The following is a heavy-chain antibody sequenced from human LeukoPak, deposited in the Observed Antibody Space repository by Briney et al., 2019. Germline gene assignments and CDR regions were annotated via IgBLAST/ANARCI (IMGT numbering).Heavy chain of an antibody. J-gene: IGHJ4*02. CDR1: GFTFSSYD. CDR3: ARSPDSSGIWDYFDY. V-gene: IGHV3-13*01. D-gene: IGHD3-22*01. CDR2: IGTAGDT. Sequence: GGSLRLSCAASGFTFSSYDMHWVRQATGKGLEWVSAIGTAGDTYYPGSVKGRFTISRENAKNSLYLQMNSLRAGDTAVYCCARSPDSSGIWDYFDYWGQGTLVTVSS.